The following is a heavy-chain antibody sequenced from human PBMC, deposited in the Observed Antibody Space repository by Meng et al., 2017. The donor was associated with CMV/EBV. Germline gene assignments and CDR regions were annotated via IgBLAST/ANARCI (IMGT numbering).Heavy chain of an antibody. J-gene: IGHJ6*02. D-gene: IGHD2-2*01. CDR2: INSDGSST. CDR1: GFTFSSYW. V-gene: IGHV3-74*01. CDR3: ARDDATSYYYYYGMDV. Sequence: GGSLRLSCAASGFTFSSYWMHWVRQAPGKGLVWVSRINSDGSSTSYADSVKGRFTISRDNAKNSLYLQMNSLRAEDTAVYYCARDDATSYYYYYGMDVWGQGTTVTVSS.